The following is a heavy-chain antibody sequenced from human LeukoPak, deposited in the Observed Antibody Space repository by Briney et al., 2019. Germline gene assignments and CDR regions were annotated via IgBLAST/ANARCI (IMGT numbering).Heavy chain of an antibody. CDR1: GGSISSGGYS. V-gene: IGHV4-30-2*01. J-gene: IGHJ4*02. D-gene: IGHD3-9*01. Sequence: PSQTLSLTCAVSGGSISSGGYSWSWIRQPPGKGLELIGYIYHSGSTYYNPSLKSRVTISVDRSKNQFSLKLSSVTAADTAVYYCARGAIRYFDWLSHFDYWGQGTLVTVSS. CDR2: IYHSGST. CDR3: ARGAIRYFDWLSHFDY.